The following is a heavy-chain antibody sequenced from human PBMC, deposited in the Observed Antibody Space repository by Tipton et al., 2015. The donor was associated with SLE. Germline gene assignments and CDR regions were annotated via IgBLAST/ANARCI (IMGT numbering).Heavy chain of an antibody. CDR2: VYYTGST. V-gene: IGHV4-59*01. D-gene: IGHD6-19*01. Sequence: TLSLTCTVSGGPINSYFWSWIRQPPGKGLEWIGHVYYTGSTRYNPSLKSRLTISVDTSKNQFSLRLNSVTAAGAAVYYCARAWSYSTGWYYDLWGRGTLVTVSS. CDR3: ARAWSYSTGWYYDL. J-gene: IGHJ2*01. CDR1: GGPINSYF.